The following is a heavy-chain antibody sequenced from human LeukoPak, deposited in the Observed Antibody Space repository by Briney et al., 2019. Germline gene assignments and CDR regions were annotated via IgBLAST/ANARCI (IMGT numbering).Heavy chain of an antibody. D-gene: IGHD6-19*01. Sequence: GGSLRLSCAASGFTFSSYGMDWVRQAPGKGLEWVAVISYDGSNKYYADSVKGRFTISRDNSKNTLYLQMNSLRAEDTAVYYCAKDRRYSSGSYFDYWGQGTLVTVSS. CDR2: ISYDGSNK. V-gene: IGHV3-30*18. J-gene: IGHJ4*02. CDR3: AKDRRYSSGSYFDY. CDR1: GFTFSSYG.